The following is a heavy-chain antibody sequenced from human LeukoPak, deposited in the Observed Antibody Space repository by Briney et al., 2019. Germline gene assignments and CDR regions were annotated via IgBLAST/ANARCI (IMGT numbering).Heavy chain of an antibody. V-gene: IGHV4-38-2*02. CDR2: IYHSGST. Sequence: SETLSLTCTVSGYSISSGYYWGWIRQPPGKGLEWIGSIYHSGSTYYNPSLKSRVTISVDTSKNQFSLKLSSVTAADTAVYYCARDLTPYWYYDSSGPGLDVWGKGTTVTVSS. CDR1: GYSISSGYY. J-gene: IGHJ6*04. D-gene: IGHD3-22*01. CDR3: ARDLTPYWYYDSSGPGLDV.